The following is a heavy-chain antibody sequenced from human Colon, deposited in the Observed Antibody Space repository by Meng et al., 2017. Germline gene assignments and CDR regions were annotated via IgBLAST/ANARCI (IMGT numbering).Heavy chain of an antibody. Sequence: GPLPGAGPGLGKPSGTLPLTCAVSGGSISSSNWWSWVRQPPGKGLEWIGEIYHSGSTNYNPSLKSRVTISVDKSKNQFSLKLSSVTAADTAVYYCASFPPPGKQWLVTDYWGQGTLVTVSS. D-gene: IGHD6-19*01. CDR2: IYHSGST. J-gene: IGHJ4*02. V-gene: IGHV4-4*02. CDR1: GGSISSSNW. CDR3: ASFPPPGKQWLVTDY.